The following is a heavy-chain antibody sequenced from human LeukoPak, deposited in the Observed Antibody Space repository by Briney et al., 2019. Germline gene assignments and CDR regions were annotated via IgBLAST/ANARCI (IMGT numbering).Heavy chain of an antibody. CDR3: AKEGYCSGGSCYSVPWFDP. CDR2: ISGGGGST. Sequence: GGSLRLSCAASGFTFDDYAMHWVRQAPGKGLEWVSLISGGGGSTYYADSVKGRFTISRDNSKNSLYLQMNSLRTEDTALYYCAKEGYCSGGSCYSVPWFDPWGQGTLVTVSS. D-gene: IGHD2-15*01. CDR1: GFTFDDYA. J-gene: IGHJ5*02. V-gene: IGHV3-43*02.